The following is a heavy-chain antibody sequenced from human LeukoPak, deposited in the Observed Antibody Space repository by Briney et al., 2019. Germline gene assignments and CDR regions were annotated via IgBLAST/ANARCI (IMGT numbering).Heavy chain of an antibody. Sequence: GASVKVSCKASGYTFTGYYMHWVRQAPRQGLEWMGWINPNSGGTNYAQKFQGRVTMTRDTSISTAYMELSRLRSDDTAVYYCARPGIAVAGAFDYWGQGTLVTVSS. J-gene: IGHJ4*02. V-gene: IGHV1-2*02. CDR1: GYTFTGYY. CDR2: INPNSGGT. CDR3: ARPGIAVAGAFDY. D-gene: IGHD6-19*01.